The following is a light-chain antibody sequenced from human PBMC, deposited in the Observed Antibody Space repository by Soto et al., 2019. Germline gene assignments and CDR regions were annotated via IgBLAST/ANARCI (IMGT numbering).Light chain of an antibody. Sequence: VVTHLAAVFSLPAVVRATLPRTARHNLXDYLGCYQQNPGQPPRVLXVCAASMATGSPDRLSGSGSVTDFTLTISRLDPQDFAVYYFQHYGSASTTFGQGTKLDIK. J-gene: IGKJ1*01. CDR2: CAA. CDR3: QHYGSASTT. CDR1: HNLXDY. V-gene: IGKV3-20*01.